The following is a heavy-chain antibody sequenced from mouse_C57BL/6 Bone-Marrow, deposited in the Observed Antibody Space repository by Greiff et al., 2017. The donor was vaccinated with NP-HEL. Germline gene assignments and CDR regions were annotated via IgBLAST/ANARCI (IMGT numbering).Heavy chain of an antibody. V-gene: IGHV7-3*01. CDR2: IRNKANGYTT. CDR1: GFTFTDYY. Sequence: EVMLVESGGGLVQPGGSLCLSCAASGFTFTDYYMSWVRQPPGKALEWLGFIRNKANGYTTEYSASVKGRFTISRDNSQSILYLQMNALRAEDSATYYCARWGTTVVATDAMDYWGQGTSVTVSS. CDR3: ARWGTTVVATDAMDY. J-gene: IGHJ4*01. D-gene: IGHD1-1*01.